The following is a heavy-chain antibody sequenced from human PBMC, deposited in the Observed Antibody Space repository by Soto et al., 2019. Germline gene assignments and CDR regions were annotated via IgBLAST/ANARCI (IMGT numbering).Heavy chain of an antibody. CDR3: ARGLHDFWSGSYAFDI. J-gene: IGHJ3*02. Sequence: ASVKVSCKASGYTFTSYGISWVRQAPGQGLEWMGWMNPNSGNTGYAQKFQGRVTMTRNTSISTAYMELSSLRSEDTAVYYCARGLHDFWSGSYAFDIWGQGTMVTVSS. CDR2: MNPNSGNT. V-gene: IGHV1-8*02. D-gene: IGHD3-3*01. CDR1: GYTFTSYG.